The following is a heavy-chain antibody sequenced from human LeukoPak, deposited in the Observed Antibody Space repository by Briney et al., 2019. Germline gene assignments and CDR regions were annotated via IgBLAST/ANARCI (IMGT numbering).Heavy chain of an antibody. CDR1: GSTFSSYA. CDR3: ARDLIVVVTESYFDY. D-gene: IGHD3-22*01. J-gene: IGHJ4*02. CDR2: IIPIFGTA. Sequence: SVKVSCKASGSTFSSYAISWMRQAPGQGLEWMGRIIPIFGTANYAQKFQGRVTITTDESTSTAYMELSSLRSEDTAVYYCARDLIVVVTESYFDYWGQGTLVTVSS. V-gene: IGHV1-69*05.